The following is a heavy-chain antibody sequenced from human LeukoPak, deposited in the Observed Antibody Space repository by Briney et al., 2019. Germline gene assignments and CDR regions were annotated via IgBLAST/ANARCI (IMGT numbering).Heavy chain of an antibody. CDR3: AKDSLPAAYHAFDI. CDR2: FSSSGTTT. D-gene: IGHD2-2*01. CDR1: GFTFSIYA. V-gene: IGHV3-23*01. Sequence: GGSLRLSCAASGFTFSIYAMSWVRQAPGKGLEWVSVFSSSGTTTYYADSVKGRFTISRDNSKNTLYLQMNSLRAEDTAVYYCAKDSLPAAYHAFDIWGQGTLVTVSS. J-gene: IGHJ4*02.